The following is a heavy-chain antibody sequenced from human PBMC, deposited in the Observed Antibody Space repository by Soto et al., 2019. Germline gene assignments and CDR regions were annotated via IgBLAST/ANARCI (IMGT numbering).Heavy chain of an antibody. D-gene: IGHD6-6*01. V-gene: IGHV4-34*01. Sequence: SETLSLTCAVYGGSFSGYYWSWIRQPPGKGLEWIGEINHSGSTNYNPSLKSRVTISVDTSKNQFSLKLSSVTAADTAVYYCARNSAGIAARPLGYWGQGTLGTAPQ. J-gene: IGHJ4*02. CDR1: GGSFSGYY. CDR3: ARNSAGIAARPLGY. CDR2: INHSGST.